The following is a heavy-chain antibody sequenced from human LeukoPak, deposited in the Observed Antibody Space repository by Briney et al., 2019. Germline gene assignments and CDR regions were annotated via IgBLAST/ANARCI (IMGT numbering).Heavy chain of an antibody. D-gene: IGHD6-19*01. Sequence: QRLXXXXWINPNSGGTNYAQKFQGWVTMTRDTSISTAYMELSRLRSDDTAVYYCARDPVAGIDAFDIWGQGTMVTVSS. CDR3: ARDPVAGIDAFDI. CDR2: INPNSGGT. J-gene: IGHJ3*02. V-gene: IGHV1-2*04.